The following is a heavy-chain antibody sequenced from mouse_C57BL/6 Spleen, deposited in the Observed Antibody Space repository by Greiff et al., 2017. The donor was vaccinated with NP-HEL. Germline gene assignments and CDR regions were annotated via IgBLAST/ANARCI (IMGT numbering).Heavy chain of an antibody. CDR2: INPSNGGT. CDR1: GYTFTSYW. J-gene: IGHJ1*03. V-gene: IGHV1-53*01. D-gene: IGHD1-1*01. CDR3: AKPHYYGSRGYWYFDV. Sequence: QVQLQQPGTELVKPGASVKLPCKASGYTFTSYWMHWVKQRPGQGLEWIGNINPSNGGTNYNEKFKSKATLTVDKSSSTAYMQLSSLTSEDSAVYYCAKPHYYGSRGYWYFDVWGTGTTVTVSS.